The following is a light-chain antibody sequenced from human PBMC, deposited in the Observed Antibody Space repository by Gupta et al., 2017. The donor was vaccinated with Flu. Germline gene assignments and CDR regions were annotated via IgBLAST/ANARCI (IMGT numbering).Light chain of an antibody. Sequence: ITLGQPASSSCKASQGRVHTDGNTSLNWFQKRPGQAPRRLIYKGSSRDSGVPDRFSGSGSDTDFTLNISRVEPEDFVTYYCKQGKHYHWTFGQGTAVDIK. J-gene: IGKJ1*01. CDR3: KQGKHYHWT. V-gene: IGKV2-30*02. CDR2: KGS. CDR1: QGRVHTDGNTS.